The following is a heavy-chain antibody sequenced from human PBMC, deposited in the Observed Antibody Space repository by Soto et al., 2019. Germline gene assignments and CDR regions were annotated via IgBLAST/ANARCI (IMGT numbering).Heavy chain of an antibody. Sequence: SETLSLTCTVSGGSMSSHYWTWLRQPPGKGLEWIGYISYSGGTYYNPSLKSRVTISADTSRNQFSLKLSSVIAADTAVYYCARADPDASVGYWGQGTLVTVSS. J-gene: IGHJ4*02. CDR2: ISYSGGT. CDR3: ARADPDASVGY. V-gene: IGHV4-59*11. CDR1: GGSMSSHY. D-gene: IGHD3-16*01.